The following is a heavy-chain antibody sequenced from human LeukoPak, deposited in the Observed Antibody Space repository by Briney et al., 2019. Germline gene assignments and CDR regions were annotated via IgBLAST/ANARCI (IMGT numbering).Heavy chain of an antibody. V-gene: IGHV4-31*03. J-gene: IGHJ4*02. D-gene: IGHD3-10*01. CDR3: ARGYYYGSGSYYSFFDY. Sequence: SQTLSLTCTVSGGSISSGGYYWSWIRQHPGKGLEWIGYIYYSGSTYYNPSLKSRVTISVDTSKIQFSLKLSSVTAADTAVYYCARGYYYGSGSYYSFFDYWGQGTLVTVSS. CDR1: GGSISSGGYY. CDR2: IYYSGST.